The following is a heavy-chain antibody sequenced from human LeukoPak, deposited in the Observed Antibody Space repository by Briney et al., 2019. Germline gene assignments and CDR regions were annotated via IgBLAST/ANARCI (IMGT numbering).Heavy chain of an antibody. D-gene: IGHD3-10*01. J-gene: IGHJ2*01. CDR2: IYYSGST. CDR1: GGSISSSSYY. Sequence: SETLSLTCTVSGGSISSSSYYWSWIRQPPGKGLEWIGYIYYSGSTNYNPSLKSRVTISVDTSKNQFSLKLSSVTAADTAVYYCARGAPMVRAWYFDLWGRGTLVTVSS. V-gene: IGHV4-61*01. CDR3: ARGAPMVRAWYFDL.